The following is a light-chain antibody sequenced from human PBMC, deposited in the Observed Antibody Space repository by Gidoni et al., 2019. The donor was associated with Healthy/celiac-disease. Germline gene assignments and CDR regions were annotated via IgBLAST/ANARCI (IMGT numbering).Light chain of an antibody. Sequence: DIQMTQSPSTLSASVGDRVTITCRASQSISSWLAWYQQKPGKAPKLLIYKASSLESGVPSRFSGSGSGTEFTLTISSLQPDDFATYYCQQYNSYPYVTFXQXTKVEIK. CDR1: QSISSW. CDR2: KAS. CDR3: QQYNSYPYVT. J-gene: IGKJ1*01. V-gene: IGKV1-5*03.